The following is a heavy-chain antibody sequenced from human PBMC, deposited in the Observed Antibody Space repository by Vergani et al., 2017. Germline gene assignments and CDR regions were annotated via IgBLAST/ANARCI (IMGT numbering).Heavy chain of an antibody. CDR3: ARLPLPKNCSSTSCHIDY. CDR1: GYSFTSYW. Sequence: EVQLVQSGAEVKKPGESLRISCKGSGYSFTSYWISWVRQMPGKGLEWMGRIDPSDSYTNYSPSFQGHVTISADESISTAYLQWSSLKASDTAMYYCARLPLPKNCSSTSCHIDYWGQGTLVTVSS. V-gene: IGHV5-10-1*01. CDR2: IDPSDSYT. J-gene: IGHJ4*02. D-gene: IGHD2-2*01.